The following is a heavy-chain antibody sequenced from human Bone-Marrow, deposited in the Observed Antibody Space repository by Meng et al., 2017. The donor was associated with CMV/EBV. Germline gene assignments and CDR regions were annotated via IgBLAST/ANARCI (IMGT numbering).Heavy chain of an antibody. CDR3: ASGGYCGGDCYIKEDYYYYGMDV. Sequence: ASVKVSCKASGYTFTSYDINWVRQATGQGLEWMGWMNPNSGNTGYAQKFQGRVTMTRNTPISTAYMELSSLRSEDTAVYYCASGGYCGGDCYIKEDYYYYGMDVWGQGTTVTVSS. CDR2: MNPNSGNT. V-gene: IGHV1-8*02. CDR1: GYTFTSYD. D-gene: IGHD2-21*01. J-gene: IGHJ6*02.